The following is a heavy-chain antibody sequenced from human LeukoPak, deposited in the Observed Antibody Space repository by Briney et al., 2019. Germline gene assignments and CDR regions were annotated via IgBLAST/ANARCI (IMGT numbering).Heavy chain of an antibody. D-gene: IGHD3-3*01. V-gene: IGHV1-8*01. CDR2: MNPNSGNT. J-gene: IGHJ5*02. Sequence: ASVKVSCKASGYTFTSYDINWVRQAAGQGLEWMGWMNPNSGNTGYAQKFQGRVTMTRNTSISTAYMELSSLRSEDTAVYYCARGSGITIFGVVFGWFDPWGQGTLVTVSS. CDR3: ARGSGITIFGVVFGWFDP. CDR1: GYTFTSYD.